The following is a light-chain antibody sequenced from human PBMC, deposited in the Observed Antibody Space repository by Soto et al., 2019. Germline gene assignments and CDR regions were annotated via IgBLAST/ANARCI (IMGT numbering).Light chain of an antibody. V-gene: IGKV3-15*01. J-gene: IGKJ2*01. CDR3: QQYNNWPPYT. CDR2: GAS. Sequence: DIVMTQSPATLSVSPGERATLSCRASQSVGSDLALYQQKPRQAPRLLIYGASTRATGIPARFSGSGSGTEVTLTISSLQSEVFAVYYCQQYNNWPPYTFGQGTKLEIK. CDR1: QSVGSD.